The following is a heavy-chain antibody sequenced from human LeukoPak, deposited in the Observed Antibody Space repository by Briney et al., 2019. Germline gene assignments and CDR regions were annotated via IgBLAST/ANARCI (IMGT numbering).Heavy chain of an antibody. CDR1: GYTFTGYY. CDR3: ARGSGSIAVAGDWYFDL. CDR2: INPNSGGT. Sequence: ASVKVSCKASGYTFTGYYMHWVRQAPGQGLEWMGWINPNSGGTNYAQKFQGWVTMTRDTSISTAYMELSRLRSDDTAVYYCARGSGSIAVAGDWYFDLWGRGTLVTVSS. D-gene: IGHD6-19*01. J-gene: IGHJ2*01. V-gene: IGHV1-2*04.